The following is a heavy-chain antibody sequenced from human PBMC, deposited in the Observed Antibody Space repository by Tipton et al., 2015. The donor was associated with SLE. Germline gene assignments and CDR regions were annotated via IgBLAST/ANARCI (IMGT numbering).Heavy chain of an antibody. CDR2: ISSSGSTI. CDR1: GFTFSSYE. D-gene: IGHD4-23*01. Sequence: GSLRLSCAASGFTFSSYEMNWVRQAPGKGLEWVSYISSSGSTIYYADSVKGRFTISRDNAKNSLYLQMNSLRAEDTAVYYCARARRGPKVVPLDYWGQGTLVTVSS. V-gene: IGHV3-48*03. J-gene: IGHJ4*02. CDR3: ARARRGPKVVPLDY.